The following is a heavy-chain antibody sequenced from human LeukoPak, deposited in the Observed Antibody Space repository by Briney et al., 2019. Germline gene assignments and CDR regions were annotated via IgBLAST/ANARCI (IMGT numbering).Heavy chain of an antibody. D-gene: IGHD6-19*01. Sequence: PGGSLRLSCAASGLHFSGTAMSWVRQAPGKGLEWVSAISHDGMNAYYADSVKGRFTISRDSSKKTVSLEMSSLTAADTGVYYCAKDGAQYSSGPECDPRGQGALVTVSP. CDR2: ISHDGMNA. CDR1: GLHFSGTA. V-gene: IGHV3-23*01. CDR3: AKDGAQYSSGPECDP. J-gene: IGHJ5*02.